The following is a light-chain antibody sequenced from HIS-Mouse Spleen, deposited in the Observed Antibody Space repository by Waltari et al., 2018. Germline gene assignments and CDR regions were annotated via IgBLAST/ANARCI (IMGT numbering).Light chain of an antibody. J-gene: IGLJ2*01. CDR1: ALPKQY. Sequence: SYELTQPPSVSVSPGQTARITCSGDALPKQYAYWYQQKPGQAPGLVIYKDSERPSGIPERLSGSRSGKTVTLTISGVQAEDEADYYCQSADSSGTYVFGGGTKLTVL. V-gene: IGLV3-25*03. CDR3: QSADSSGTYV. CDR2: KDS.